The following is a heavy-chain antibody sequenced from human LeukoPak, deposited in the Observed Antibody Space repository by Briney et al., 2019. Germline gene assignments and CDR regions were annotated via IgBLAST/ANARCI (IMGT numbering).Heavy chain of an antibody. CDR1: GFTFSSYA. V-gene: IGHV3-23*01. CDR2: TSGSGGST. D-gene: IGHD5-24*01. Sequence: GGSLRLSCAASGFTFSSYAMSWLRQAPGKGLEWVSATSGSGGSTYYADSVKGRFTMTRDNSKNTLYLQMHSLTAEDTAVYYCTKARVEMATRGLFDYWGQGTLVTVSS. J-gene: IGHJ4*02. CDR3: TKARVEMATRGLFDY.